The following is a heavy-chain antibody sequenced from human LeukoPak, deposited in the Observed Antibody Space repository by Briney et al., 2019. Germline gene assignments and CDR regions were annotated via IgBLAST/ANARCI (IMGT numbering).Heavy chain of an antibody. J-gene: IGHJ4*02. CDR3: ATNGGGDSGYGNFDY. CDR2: ISWNSDTI. V-gene: IGHV3-9*01. Sequence: GGSLRLSCAVSGFTFDDYAMHWVRLVPGKGLEWVSGISWNSDTIGYGDSVKGRFTISRDNAKNSLYLQMNSLRPEDTALYYCATNGGGDSGYGNFDYWGQGTLVTVSS. CDR1: GFTFDDYA. D-gene: IGHD5-12*01.